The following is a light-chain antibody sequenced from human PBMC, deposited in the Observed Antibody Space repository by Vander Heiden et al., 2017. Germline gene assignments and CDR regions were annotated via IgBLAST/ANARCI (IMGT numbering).Light chain of an antibody. CDR2: GAS. V-gene: IGKV3-20*01. Sequence: ELVLTQSPGTLSLSPGERATLSCRASQSVSSSYLACYQQKPGRAPRLLIYGASSSATGIPDRFSGSGSGTDFTLTISRLDPEDFAVYYCQQYGSSPYTFGQGTKMEIK. CDR1: QSVSSSY. CDR3: QQYGSSPYT. J-gene: IGKJ2*01.